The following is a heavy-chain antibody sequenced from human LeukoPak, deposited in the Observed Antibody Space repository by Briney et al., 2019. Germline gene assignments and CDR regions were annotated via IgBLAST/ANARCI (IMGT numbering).Heavy chain of an antibody. CDR2: IYYSGST. J-gene: IGHJ4*02. CDR3: ARLGVVVPAAILVFDY. D-gene: IGHD2-2*02. V-gene: IGHV4-31*03. CDR1: GGSISSGGYY. Sequence: SEPLSLTCTVSGGSISSGGYYWSWIRKHPAQGLEWIGYIYYSGSTYYNPSLKSRVTISVDTSKNQFSLKLSSVTAAGTAVYYCARLGVVVPAAILVFDYWGQGTLVTVSS.